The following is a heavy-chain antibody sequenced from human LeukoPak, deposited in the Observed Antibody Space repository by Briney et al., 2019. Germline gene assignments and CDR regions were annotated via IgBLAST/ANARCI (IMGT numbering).Heavy chain of an antibody. V-gene: IGHV3-30*04. CDR2: VLYDGSNK. J-gene: IGHJ4*02. Sequence: GGSLRPSCAASGFTFTRYTMHWVRQAPGKGLEWVAVVLYDGSNKYYADSVKGRFTLSRDNSKNTLSLQMNTLRADDTAVYYCVRDNYGGILDFWGQGTLVTVSS. D-gene: IGHD2-21*01. CDR1: GFTFTRYT. CDR3: VRDNYGGILDF.